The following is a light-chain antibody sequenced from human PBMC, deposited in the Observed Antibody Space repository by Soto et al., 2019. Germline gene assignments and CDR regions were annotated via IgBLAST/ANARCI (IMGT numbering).Light chain of an antibody. CDR1: QGISSS. CDR2: AAS. V-gene: IGKV1-12*01. Sequence: DIQMTQSPSSVSASVGDRVTITCRASQGISSSLAWYQQQPGKAPKLLIYAASSVQSGVPLRFSGTGSGTDFTLTISSLQPEDFATYYCEQTYSTPVTFGQGTRLDVK. J-gene: IGKJ5*01. CDR3: EQTYSTPVT.